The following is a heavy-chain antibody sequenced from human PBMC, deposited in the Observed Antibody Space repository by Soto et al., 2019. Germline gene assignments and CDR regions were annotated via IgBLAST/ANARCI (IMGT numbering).Heavy chain of an antibody. CDR3: ARNVVVTAIPKPEAVDY. Sequence: QVQLQESGPGLVKPSQTLSLTCTVYGGSISSGDHCWTWIRQPPGKGLEWIGYIYYSGSTYYNPSLKTRVTIAVDTSKNQFSLKLRSVTAADTAVYYCARNVVVTAIPKPEAVDYWGQGTLVTVSS. CDR1: GGSISSGDHC. V-gene: IGHV4-30-4*01. J-gene: IGHJ4*02. D-gene: IGHD2-21*02. CDR2: IYYSGST.